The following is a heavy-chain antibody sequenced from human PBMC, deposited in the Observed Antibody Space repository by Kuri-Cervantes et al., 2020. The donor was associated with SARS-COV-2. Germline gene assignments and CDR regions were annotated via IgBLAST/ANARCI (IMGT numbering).Heavy chain of an antibody. CDR3: ARLSRRRDGYNHNFDS. V-gene: IGHV3-53*04. Sequence: GGSLRLSCAASGFTFSSYAMHWVRQAPGKGLEWVSVIYSGGSTYYADSVKGRFTISRHNSKNTLYLQMNSLRAEDTAMYYCARLSRRRDGYNHNFDSWGQGTLVTVSS. CDR2: IYSGGST. D-gene: IGHD5-24*01. CDR1: GFTFSSYA. J-gene: IGHJ4*02.